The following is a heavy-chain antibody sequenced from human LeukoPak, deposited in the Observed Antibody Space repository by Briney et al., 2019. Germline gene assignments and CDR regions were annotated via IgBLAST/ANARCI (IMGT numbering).Heavy chain of an antibody. J-gene: IGHJ4*02. V-gene: IGHV4-39*01. Sequence: SETLSLTCTVSGGSITISRYYWGWIRQPPGKMLEGIGSAFHGGNSYYNPSLKSRVTVSFDTSNNQFSLRLTSVTAADTALYYCVRQAEGSSSGPYFFDYWGQGTLVSVSS. CDR1: GGSITISRYY. CDR2: AFHGGNS. CDR3: VRQAEGSSSGPYFFDY. D-gene: IGHD5-18*01.